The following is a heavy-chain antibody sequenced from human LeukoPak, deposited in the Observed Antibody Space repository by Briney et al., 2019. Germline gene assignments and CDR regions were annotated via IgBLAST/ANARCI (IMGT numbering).Heavy chain of an antibody. CDR3: ARLVVAAATFDY. CDR2: ISAYNGNT. J-gene: IGHJ4*02. Sequence: ASVKVSCKASGYTFTSYGISWVRQAPGQGLEWMGWISAYNGNTNYAQKLQGRVTMTIDTSTSTAYMELRSLRSEDTAVYYCARLVVAAATFDYWGQGTLVTVSS. V-gene: IGHV1-18*01. D-gene: IGHD2-15*01. CDR1: GYTFTSYG.